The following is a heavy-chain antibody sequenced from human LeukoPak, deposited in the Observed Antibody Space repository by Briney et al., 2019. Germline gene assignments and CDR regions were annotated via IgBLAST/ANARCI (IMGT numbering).Heavy chain of an antibody. Sequence: PGGSLRLSCAASGFTFSDYYMAWLRQAPGKGLDWVSYISSSGTTILYADSVKGRFTISRDNSKNTLYLQMNSLRAEDTAVYYCAREGYDFWSGYYTGYYYYMDVWGKGTTVTVSS. V-gene: IGHV3-11*04. CDR2: ISSSGTTI. CDR3: AREGYDFWSGYYTGYYYYMDV. D-gene: IGHD3-3*01. CDR1: GFTFSDYY. J-gene: IGHJ6*03.